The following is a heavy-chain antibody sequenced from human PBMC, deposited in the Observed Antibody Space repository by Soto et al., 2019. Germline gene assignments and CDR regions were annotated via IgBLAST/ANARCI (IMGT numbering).Heavy chain of an antibody. J-gene: IGHJ6*02. CDR1: GGTFSSYA. Sequence: QVQLVQSGAAVKKPGSSVKVSCKASGGTFSSYAISWVRQAPGQGLEWMGGIIPIFGTANYAQKFQGRVTITADESTSTAYMELSSLRSEDTAVYYCARVSIVGATTDYYYGMDVWGQGTTVTVSS. D-gene: IGHD1-26*01. V-gene: IGHV1-69*01. CDR3: ARVSIVGATTDYYYGMDV. CDR2: IIPIFGTA.